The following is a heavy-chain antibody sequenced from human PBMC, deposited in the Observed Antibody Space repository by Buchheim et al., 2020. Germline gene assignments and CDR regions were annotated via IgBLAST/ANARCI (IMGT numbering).Heavy chain of an antibody. V-gene: IGHV3-7*01. CDR1: GFTFSNYW. Sequence: EVQLAESGGGLVQPGGSLRLSCAASGFTFSNYWMAWVRQAPGKGLEWVANIKKDGSEKYYMDSVKGRFTISRDNAKNSLYLQMNSLRAEDTAVYYCAREAAAYYDSSGYSWGQGTL. CDR2: IKKDGSEK. D-gene: IGHD3-22*01. CDR3: AREAAAYYDSSGYS. J-gene: IGHJ5*02.